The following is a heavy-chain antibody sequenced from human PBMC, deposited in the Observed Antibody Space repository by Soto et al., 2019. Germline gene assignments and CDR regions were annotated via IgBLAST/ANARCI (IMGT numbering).Heavy chain of an antibody. CDR1: GGSISSDY. CDR2: IYYSGST. CDR3: ARLGRYCSGGRCYAWFAP. V-gene: IGHV4-59*08. D-gene: IGHD2-15*01. Sequence: QVQLQESGPGLVKPSETLSLTCTVSGGSISSDYWSWIRQPPGKGLEWIGYIYYSGSTNYNPSLKSRVTISVDTSKNQFSLKLSSVTAADTAVYYCARLGRYCSGGRCYAWFAPWGQGTLVPVSS. J-gene: IGHJ5*02.